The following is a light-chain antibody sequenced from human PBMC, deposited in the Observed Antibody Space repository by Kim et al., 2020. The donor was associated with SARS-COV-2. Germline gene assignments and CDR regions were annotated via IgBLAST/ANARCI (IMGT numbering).Light chain of an antibody. CDR2: EVS. Sequence: GLSVTISCTGTSMDVCGYYYVSWYQQHPGKAPKLIICEVSKRPSGVPDRFSGSKSGNTASLTVSGLQAEDEADYYCSSYAGSNNLVFGGGTQLTVL. CDR1: SMDVCGYYY. V-gene: IGLV2-8*01. CDR3: SSYAGSNNLV. J-gene: IGLJ2*01.